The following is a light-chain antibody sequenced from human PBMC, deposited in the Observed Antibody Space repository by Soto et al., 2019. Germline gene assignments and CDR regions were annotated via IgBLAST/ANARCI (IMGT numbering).Light chain of an antibody. CDR2: DAS. CDR1: QSVSY. V-gene: IGKV3-11*01. Sequence: EMVLTQSPASLSLSPGERATLSCRASQSVSYLAWYQQKPGQAPRLLIYDASNRATGIPARFSGSGSGTDFTLTISSLDPEDSAIYYCQQRRNWLFGPGTKVDIK. J-gene: IGKJ3*01. CDR3: QQRRNWL.